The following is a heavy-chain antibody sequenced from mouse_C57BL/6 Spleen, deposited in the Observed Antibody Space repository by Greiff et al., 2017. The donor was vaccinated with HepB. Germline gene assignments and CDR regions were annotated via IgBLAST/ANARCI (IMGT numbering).Heavy chain of an antibody. Sequence: VQLQQSGAELVMPGASVKLSCKASGYTFTSYWMHWVKQRPGQGLEWIGEIDPSDSYTNYNQKFKGNSTLTVDKSSSTAYMQRSSLTSEDSAAYYCARYCGRSNWYFDVWGKGTTVTVSS. CDR1: GYTFTSYW. CDR3: ARYCGRSNWYFDV. D-gene: IGHD1-1*01. J-gene: IGHJ1*03. V-gene: IGHV1-69*01. CDR2: IDPSDSYT.